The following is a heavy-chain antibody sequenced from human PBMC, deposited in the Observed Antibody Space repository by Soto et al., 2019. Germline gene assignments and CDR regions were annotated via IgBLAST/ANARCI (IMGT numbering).Heavy chain of an antibody. CDR2: INSDASII. CDR1: GITFRSYW. CDR3: ASDAAAGLKF. J-gene: IGHJ4*02. Sequence: EVQLLESGGGLVQPGGSLRLSCAVSGITFRSYWMHWIRQAPGKGLVWVSHINSDASIINYADSVKGRFTISRDNARNTLYLQMNSLRVDATAIYYCASDAAAGLKFWGQGTLVTVSS. V-gene: IGHV3-74*01. D-gene: IGHD6-13*01.